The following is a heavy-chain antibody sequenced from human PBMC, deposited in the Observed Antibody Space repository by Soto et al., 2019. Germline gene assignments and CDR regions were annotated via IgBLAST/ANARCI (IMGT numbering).Heavy chain of an antibody. CDR3: ARSLGAYCGGDCYWPLDY. J-gene: IGHJ4*02. V-gene: IGHV1-69*13. Sequence: GASVKVSCKASGGTFSSYVISWVRQAPGQGLEWMGGIIPIFGTANYAQKFQGRVTITADESTSTAYMELSSLRSEDTAVYYCARSLGAYCGGDCYWPLDYWGQGTLVTVSS. D-gene: IGHD2-21*02. CDR1: GGTFSSYV. CDR2: IIPIFGTA.